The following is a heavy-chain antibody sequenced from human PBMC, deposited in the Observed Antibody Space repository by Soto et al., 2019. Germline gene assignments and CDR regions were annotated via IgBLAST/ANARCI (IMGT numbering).Heavy chain of an antibody. CDR2: IHREESEK. J-gene: IGHJ4*01. V-gene: IGHV3-7*01. CDR3: ARDLGYGSGTSVNHYLDY. Sequence: GGSLRLSCAACGFTFGCCWMSSVLQAPGKGLEWLSNIHREESEKKYVDYMKGRSTLSRDKAKNSLYLQRDSLSAEDTAVYYCARDLGYGSGTSVNHYLDYWGHGTLVTVSS. D-gene: IGHD3-10*01. CDR1: GFTFGCCW.